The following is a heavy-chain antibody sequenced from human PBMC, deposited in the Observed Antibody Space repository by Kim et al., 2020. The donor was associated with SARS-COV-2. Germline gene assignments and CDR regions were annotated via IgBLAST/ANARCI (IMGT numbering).Heavy chain of an antibody. V-gene: IGHV1-18*01. D-gene: IGHD3-3*01. J-gene: IGHJ6*02. CDR1: GYTFTSYG. CDR3: ARVLGNYDFYPYYYYGMDV. Sequence: ASVKVSCKASGYTFTSYGISWVRQAPGQGLEWMGWISAYNGNTNYAQKLQGRVTMTTDTSTSTAYMELRSLRSDDTAVYYCARVLGNYDFYPYYYYGMDVWGQGTTVTVSS. CDR2: ISAYNGNT.